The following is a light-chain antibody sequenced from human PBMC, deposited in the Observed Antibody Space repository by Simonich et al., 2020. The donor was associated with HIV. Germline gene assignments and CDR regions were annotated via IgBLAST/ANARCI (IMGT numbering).Light chain of an antibody. V-gene: IGKV3-15*01. J-gene: IGKJ1*01. CDR2: GAS. Sequence: EIVMTQSPDTLSVSPGERATLYCRASQSVVINLAWYQQKPGQAPRLLIYGASARAPDIPARLSGSGSGTEFTLTISTMQSEDFAVHYCQQCNNWPPTFGQGTKVEIK. CDR1: QSVVIN. CDR3: QQCNNWPPT.